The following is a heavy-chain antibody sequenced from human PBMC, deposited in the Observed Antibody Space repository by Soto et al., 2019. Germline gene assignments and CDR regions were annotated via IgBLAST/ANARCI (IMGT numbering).Heavy chain of an antibody. CDR2: IFYSGST. CDR1: GASISSYY. J-gene: IGHJ6*02. D-gene: IGHD3-9*01. V-gene: IGHV4-59*01. Sequence: SETLSLTCTVSGASISSYYWAWIRQPPGKGLEWIGYIFYSGSTKYNPSLKSRVTISVGTSKGHFSLNLTSVTAADTAVYYCARDKGRYDSGMDVWGQGTTVTVSS. CDR3: ARDKGRYDSGMDV.